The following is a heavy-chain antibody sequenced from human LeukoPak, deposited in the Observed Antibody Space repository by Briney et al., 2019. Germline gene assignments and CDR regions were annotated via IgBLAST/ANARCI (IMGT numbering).Heavy chain of an antibody. Sequence: GGSLRLSCAASGFIFSNYEMNWVRQAPGKGLEWVSYISTSGSTIYYADSVKGRFTISRDNTKNSLYLQMNSLRAEDTAVYYCARDGGHYYYYYMDVWGKGTTVTISS. D-gene: IGHD3-16*01. CDR2: ISTSGSTI. CDR1: GFIFSNYE. CDR3: ARDGGHYYYYYMDV. V-gene: IGHV3-48*03. J-gene: IGHJ6*03.